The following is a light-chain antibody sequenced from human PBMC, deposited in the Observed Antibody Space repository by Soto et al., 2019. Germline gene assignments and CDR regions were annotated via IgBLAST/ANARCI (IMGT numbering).Light chain of an antibody. CDR2: SNN. V-gene: IGLV1-44*01. CDR1: SSNIGSNT. CDR3: AAWDDSLNGDV. J-gene: IGLJ1*01. Sequence: QSVLTQPPSASGTPEQRVTISCSGSSSNIGSNTVNWYQQLPGTAPKLLIYSNNQRPSGVPDRFSGSKSGTSASLAISGLQSEDEADYYCAAWDDSLNGDVFGTGTKGTVL.